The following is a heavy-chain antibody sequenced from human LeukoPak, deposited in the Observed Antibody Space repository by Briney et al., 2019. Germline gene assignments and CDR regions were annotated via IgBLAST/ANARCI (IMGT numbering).Heavy chain of an antibody. D-gene: IGHD1-26*01. V-gene: IGHV3-53*01. CDR1: GFTVSLYY. J-gene: IGHJ1*01. CDR3: VREREGSNSEH. CDR2: IYSDGNT. Sequence: GGSLRLSCAASGFTVSLYYMTWVRQAPGMGLEWVSTIYSDGNTYYPDSVKGRFTISRDGSKNTLYLQLNSLRTEDTAIYYCVREREGSNSEHWGQGTLVTVSS.